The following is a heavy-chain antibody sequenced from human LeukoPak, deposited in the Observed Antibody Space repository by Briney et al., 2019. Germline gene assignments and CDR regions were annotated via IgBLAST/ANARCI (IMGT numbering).Heavy chain of an antibody. CDR2: IQQDGSEK. J-gene: IGHJ3*02. CDR1: GFPFTLYN. D-gene: IGHD1-1*01. Sequence: PGGSLRLSCAVSGFPFTLYNMSWVRQAPGKGLEWVANIQQDGSEKYYVDSVKGRFTISRDNAKKSLYLQMNSLRAEDTAMYYCASEQLQDAFDIWGQGTMVTVSS. CDR3: ASEQLQDAFDI. V-gene: IGHV3-7*01.